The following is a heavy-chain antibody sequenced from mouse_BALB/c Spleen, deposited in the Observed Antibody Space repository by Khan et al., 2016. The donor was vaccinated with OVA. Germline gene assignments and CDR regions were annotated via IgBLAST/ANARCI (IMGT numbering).Heavy chain of an antibody. V-gene: IGHV1S81*02. CDR3: SRSGSGSLAY. CDR1: GYTFTSYY. D-gene: IGHD2-2*01. J-gene: IGHJ3*01. CDR2: INPNNGGT. Sequence: VQLQQSGAELVTPGASVRLSCKASGYTFTSYYLYWVKQRPGQGLEWIGDINPNNGGTNFNEKFKNKATLTVDKSSSTAYIQLNSLTSVDSAVYYCSRSGSGSLAYWGQGTLVTVSA.